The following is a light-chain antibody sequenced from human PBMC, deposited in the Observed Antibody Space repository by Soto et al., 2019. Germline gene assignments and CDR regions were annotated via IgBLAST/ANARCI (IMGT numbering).Light chain of an antibody. Sequence: QSALTQPASVSGSPGQSITISCTGTISNVGNYNLVSWYQQHPGKAPKLILYEVNKRPSGVSNRFSGSKSGNTASLTTSGRQTEDEADYYCCAYGGDRVFGGGTKVTVL. J-gene: IGLJ2*01. CDR2: EVN. CDR1: ISNVGNYNL. V-gene: IGLV2-23*02. CDR3: CAYGGDRV.